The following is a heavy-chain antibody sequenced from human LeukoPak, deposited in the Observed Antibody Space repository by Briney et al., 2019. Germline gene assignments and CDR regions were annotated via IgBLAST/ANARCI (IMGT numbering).Heavy chain of an antibody. V-gene: IGHV4-4*07. Sequence: SSESLSLTCTVSGGSISSYCWSWVRQPAGKGLEWIGRIYTSGSTNYNPSLKSPVTMSVDTSTNQFSLKPSSVTAADTAVYYCAREHCSSTSGPHRFDPWGQGTLVTVSS. J-gene: IGHJ5*02. CDR3: AREHCSSTSGPHRFDP. CDR2: IYTSGST. D-gene: IGHD2-2*01. CDR1: GGSISSYC.